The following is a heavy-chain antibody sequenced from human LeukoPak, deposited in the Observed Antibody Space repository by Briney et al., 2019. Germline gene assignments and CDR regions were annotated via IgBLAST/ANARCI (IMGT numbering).Heavy chain of an antibody. V-gene: IGHV4-61*02. CDR3: ARAPAPPYYFDY. CDR1: GGSISSGSYY. Sequence: SETLSLTCTVSGGSISSGSYYWSWIRQPAGKGLEWIGRIYTSGSTNYNPSLKSRVTISVDTSKNQFSLKLSSVTAADTAVYYCARAPAPPYYFDYWGQGTLVTVSS. J-gene: IGHJ4*02. CDR2: IYTSGST. D-gene: IGHD2-2*01.